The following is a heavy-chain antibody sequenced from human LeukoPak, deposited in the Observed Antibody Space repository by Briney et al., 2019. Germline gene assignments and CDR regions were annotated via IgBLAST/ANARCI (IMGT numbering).Heavy chain of an antibody. Sequence: GESLKISCKASGYIFTNFWIGWVRQMPGKGLEWMGIIYPGASDTRYSPSFQGQVTISADKSINIAYLQWSSLKASDSAMYYCARTPGGDYFDYWGQGTLVTVSS. V-gene: IGHV5-51*01. CDR1: GYIFTNFW. CDR3: ARTPGGDYFDY. D-gene: IGHD3-16*01. CDR2: IYPGASDT. J-gene: IGHJ4*02.